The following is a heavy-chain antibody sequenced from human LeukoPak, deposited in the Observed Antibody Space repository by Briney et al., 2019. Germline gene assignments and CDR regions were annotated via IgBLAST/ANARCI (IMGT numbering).Heavy chain of an antibody. V-gene: IGHV4-39*01. CDR2: IYYSGST. D-gene: IGHD3-22*01. J-gene: IGHJ4*02. CDR3: ARLHSSGYYPYYFDY. CDR1: GGSISSSSYS. Sequence: SETLSLTCTVSGGSISSSSYSWGWIRQPLGKGLEWIGSIYYSGSTYYNPSLKSRVTISVDTSKNQFSLKLSSVTAADTAVYYCARLHSSGYYPYYFDYWGQGTPVTVSS.